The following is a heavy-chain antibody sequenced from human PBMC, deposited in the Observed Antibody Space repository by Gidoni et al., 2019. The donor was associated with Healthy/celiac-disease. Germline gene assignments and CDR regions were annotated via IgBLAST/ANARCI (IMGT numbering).Heavy chain of an antibody. D-gene: IGHD4-17*01. CDR2: IRSKAYGGTT. J-gene: IGHJ4*02. CDR1: GFPFGDYA. Sequence: EVQLVESGGGLVQPGRSLRLSCTASGFPFGDYAMSWVRQAPGKGLEWVGFIRSKAYGGTTEYAASVKGRFTISRDDSKSIAYLQMNSLKTEDTAVYYCTRDPPAIGADYWGQGTLVTVSS. CDR3: TRDPPAIGADY. V-gene: IGHV3-49*04.